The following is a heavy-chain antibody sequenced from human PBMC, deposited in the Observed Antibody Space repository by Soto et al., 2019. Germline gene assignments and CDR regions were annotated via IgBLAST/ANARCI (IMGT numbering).Heavy chain of an antibody. Sequence: GGSLRLSCAASGFTFSSYAMSWVRQAPGKGLEWVSAISGSGGSTYYADSVKGRFTISRDNSKNTLYLQMNSLRAEDTAVYYCARRLRYFDSAYYMDVWGKGTTVTVSS. CDR3: ARRLRYFDSAYYMDV. J-gene: IGHJ6*03. CDR1: GFTFSSYA. CDR2: ISGSGGST. D-gene: IGHD3-9*01. V-gene: IGHV3-23*01.